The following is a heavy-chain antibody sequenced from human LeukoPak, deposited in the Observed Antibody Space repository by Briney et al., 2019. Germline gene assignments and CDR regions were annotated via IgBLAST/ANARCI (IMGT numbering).Heavy chain of an antibody. Sequence: PGGSLRLSCAASGFTFSDYAMTWVRQAPGKGLEWVSVISGSGGNTYYADSVKGRFSISRDNSKNTLHLQMNSLRAEDTAVYYCARESPHFDLWGQGTPVTVSS. CDR2: ISGSGGNT. J-gene: IGHJ5*02. CDR3: ARESPHFDL. CDR1: GFTFSDYA. V-gene: IGHV3-23*01.